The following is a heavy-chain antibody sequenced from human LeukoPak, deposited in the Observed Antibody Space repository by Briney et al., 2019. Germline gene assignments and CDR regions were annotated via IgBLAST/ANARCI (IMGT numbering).Heavy chain of an antibody. CDR1: GYTLTELS. V-gene: IGHV1-24*01. Sequence: ASVKVSRKVSGYTLTELSMHWVRQAPGKGLEWMGGFDPEDGETIYAQKFQGRVTMTEDTSTDTAYMELSSLRSEDTAVYYCATVVDNWNDFDYWGQGTLVTVSS. CDR2: FDPEDGET. J-gene: IGHJ4*02. CDR3: ATVVDNWNDFDY. D-gene: IGHD1-1*01.